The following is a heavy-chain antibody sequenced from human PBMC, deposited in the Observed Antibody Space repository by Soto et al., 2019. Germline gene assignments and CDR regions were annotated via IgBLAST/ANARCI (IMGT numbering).Heavy chain of an antibody. J-gene: IGHJ4*02. D-gene: IGHD3-3*01. CDR1: GFTFSSYA. V-gene: IGHV3-23*01. CDR3: AKEGLRFWEWFFGGVLDY. CDR2: ISGSGGST. Sequence: GSLRLSCAASGFTFSSYAMSWVRQAPGKGLEWVSAISGSGGSTYYADSVKGRFTISRDNSKNTLYLQMNSLRAEDKAVYYCAKEGLRFWEWFFGGVLDYGGKGTLVPVSP.